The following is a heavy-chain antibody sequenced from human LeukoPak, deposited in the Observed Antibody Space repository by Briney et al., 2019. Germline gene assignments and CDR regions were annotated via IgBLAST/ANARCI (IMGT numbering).Heavy chain of an antibody. Sequence: GGSLRLSCAASGFTFSSYSMNWVRQAPGKGLEWVSSISSSSYIYYADSVKGRFTISRDNAKNSLYLQMNSLRAEDTAVYYCARGRAFGGVSDYWGQGTLVTVSS. D-gene: IGHD3-16*01. V-gene: IGHV3-21*01. CDR1: GFTFSSYS. J-gene: IGHJ4*02. CDR2: ISSSSYI. CDR3: ARGRAFGGVSDY.